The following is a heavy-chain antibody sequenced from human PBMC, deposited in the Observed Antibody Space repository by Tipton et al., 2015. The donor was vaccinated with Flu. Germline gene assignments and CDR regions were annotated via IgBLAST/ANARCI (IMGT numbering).Heavy chain of an antibody. Sequence: SLRLSCAASGFTFSKSALSWVRQAPGKGLEWVSAFGGNGGTYYADSVKGRFTISRDNSKNTLYLQMNSLRAEDTAVYYCARGRGYCVTTTCLLPFDFWGQGTLVTVSS. D-gene: IGHD2-2*01. V-gene: IGHV3-23*01. CDR3: ARGRGYCVTTTCLLPFDF. CDR2: FGGNGGT. J-gene: IGHJ4*02. CDR1: GFTFSKSA.